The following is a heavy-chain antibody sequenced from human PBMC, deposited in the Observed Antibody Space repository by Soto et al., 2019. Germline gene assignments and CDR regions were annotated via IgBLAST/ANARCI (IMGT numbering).Heavy chain of an antibody. CDR2: IYYSGST. CDR3: ARTPYYDFWSGYLPFDY. Sequence: SETLSLTCTVSGGSISSYYWSWIRQPPGKGLEWIGYIYYSGSTNYNPSLKSRVTISVDTSKNQFSLKLSSVTAADTAVYYCARTPYYDFWSGYLPFDYWGQGTLVTVPS. D-gene: IGHD3-3*01. J-gene: IGHJ4*02. CDR1: GGSISSYY. V-gene: IGHV4-59*01.